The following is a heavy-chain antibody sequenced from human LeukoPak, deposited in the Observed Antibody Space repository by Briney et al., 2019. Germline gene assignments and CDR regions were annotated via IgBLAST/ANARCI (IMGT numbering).Heavy chain of an antibody. CDR2: INPNSGGT. D-gene: IGHD3-22*01. CDR3: AREATYYYDSSGSILFDY. V-gene: IGHV1-2*02. Sequence: ASVKVSCKASGYTFTAYYMHWVRQAPGQGLQWMGWINPNSGGTNYAQKFQGRVAMTRDTSISTAYMELSRLRSDDTAVYYCAREATYYYDSSGSILFDYWGQGTLVTVSS. J-gene: IGHJ4*02. CDR1: GYTFTAYY.